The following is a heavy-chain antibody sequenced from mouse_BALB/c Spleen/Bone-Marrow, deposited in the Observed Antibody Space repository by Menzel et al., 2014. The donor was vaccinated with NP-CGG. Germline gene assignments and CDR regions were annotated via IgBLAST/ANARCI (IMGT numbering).Heavy chain of an antibody. CDR1: GFTFSNYG. CDR3: VRGNYGNYVDYFDF. CDR2: INGNGGST. D-gene: IGHD2-1*01. J-gene: IGHJ2*01. V-gene: IGHV5-6-3*01. Sequence: EVQLVESGGGLVQPGGSLKLSCAASGFTFSNYGMSWVRQTPDKRLELVATINGNGGSTYYPDSVKGRFTISRDTAKNTLYLKMSSLKSEETAMYYCVRGNYGNYVDYFDFWGQGTTLTVSS.